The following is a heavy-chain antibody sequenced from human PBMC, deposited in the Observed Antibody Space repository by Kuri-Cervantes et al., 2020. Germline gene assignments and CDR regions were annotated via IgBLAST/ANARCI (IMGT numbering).Heavy chain of an antibody. D-gene: IGHD1-26*01. J-gene: IGHJ3*02. CDR1: GGSISSSSYY. V-gene: IGHV4-39*01. CDR3: ARGVVVATNVNAFDI. CDR2: IYYSGTT. Sequence: SETLSLTCTVSGGSISSSSYYWVWIRQPPGKGLGSIGSIYYSGTTYYNPSLQSRVTISVDTSKNQFSLKLTSVAAADTAVYYCARGVVVATNVNAFDIWGQGTMVTVSS.